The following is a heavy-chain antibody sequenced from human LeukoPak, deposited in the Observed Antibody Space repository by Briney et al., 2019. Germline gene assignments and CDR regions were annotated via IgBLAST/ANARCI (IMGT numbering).Heavy chain of an antibody. Sequence: GGSLRLSCAASGFTFSSYGIHWVRQAPGKGLEWVAVISYDGSNKYYADSVKGRFTISRDNSKNTLYLQMNSLRAEDTAVYYCAKNMVRGLYMDVWGKGTTVTVSS. J-gene: IGHJ6*03. CDR3: AKNMVRGLYMDV. V-gene: IGHV3-30*19. D-gene: IGHD3-10*01. CDR1: GFTFSSYG. CDR2: ISYDGSNK.